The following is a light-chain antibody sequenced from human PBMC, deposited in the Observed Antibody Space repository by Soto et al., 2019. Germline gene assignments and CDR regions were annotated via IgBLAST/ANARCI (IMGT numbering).Light chain of an antibody. CDR1: SSDVGGYNY. CDR3: CSYAGSYSYV. J-gene: IGLJ1*01. CDR2: DDS. V-gene: IGLV2-11*01. Sequence: QSALTQPRSVSGSPGQSVTISCTGTSSDVGGYNYVSWYQQHPGKAPKLMIYDDSKRPSGVPDRFSGSKFGNTASLTISGLQAEDEADYYCCSYAGSYSYVFGTGTKVTVL.